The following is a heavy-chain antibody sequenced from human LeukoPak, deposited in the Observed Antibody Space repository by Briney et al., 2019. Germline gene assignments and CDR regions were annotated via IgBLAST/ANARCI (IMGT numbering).Heavy chain of an antibody. Sequence: PAGSLRLSCAASGFTFNVFHMNWVRQAPGKGLEWISSITSSGTYITYADSIQGRLTISRDNAKNSLYLQMNSLRVDDTALYYCARASGGWDLDYWGHGTLVTVSS. J-gene: IGHJ4*01. CDR3: ARASGGWDLDY. CDR1: GFTFNVFH. D-gene: IGHD1-26*01. CDR2: ITSSGTYI. V-gene: IGHV3-21*01.